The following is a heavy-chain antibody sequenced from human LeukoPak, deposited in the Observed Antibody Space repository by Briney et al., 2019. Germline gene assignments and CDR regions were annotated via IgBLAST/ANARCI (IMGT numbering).Heavy chain of an antibody. Sequence: GGSLRLSCAASGFTFSSYAMHWVRQAPGKGLEWVAVISYDGSNKYYADSVKGRFTISRDNSKNTLYLQMNSLRAEDTAVYYCARARNDGSRTPVYYYYGMDVWGQGTTVTVSS. J-gene: IGHJ6*02. V-gene: IGHV3-30-3*01. CDR2: ISYDGSNK. D-gene: IGHD1-1*01. CDR1: GFTFSSYA. CDR3: ARARNDGSRTPVYYYYGMDV.